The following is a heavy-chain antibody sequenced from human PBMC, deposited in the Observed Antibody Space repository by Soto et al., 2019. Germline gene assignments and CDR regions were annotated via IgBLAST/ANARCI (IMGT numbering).Heavy chain of an antibody. CDR1: GGSLSGYY. CDR2: INHSGST. V-gene: IGHV4-34*01. J-gene: IGHJ6*02. Sequence: QVQLQQWGAGLLKPSQTLSLTCAVYGGSLSGYYWSWIRQPPGKGLEWIGEINHSGSTNYNPSLKSRVTISVDPSKTQFSLKLSSMTAADTAVYYCARGVYCSSTSCYWGMDVWGQGTTVTVAS. D-gene: IGHD2-2*01. CDR3: ARGVYCSSTSCYWGMDV.